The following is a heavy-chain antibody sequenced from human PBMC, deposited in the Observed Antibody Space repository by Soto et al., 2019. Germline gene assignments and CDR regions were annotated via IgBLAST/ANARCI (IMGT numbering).Heavy chain of an antibody. V-gene: IGHV1-18*01. CDR2: ISAYNGNT. J-gene: IGHJ4*02. CDR3: ARGVAITMVRGVIITLDY. Sequence: ASVKVSCKASGXTFTSYGISWVRQAPGQGLEWMGWISAYNGNTNYAQKFQGWVTMTRDTSISTAYMELSRLRSDDTAVYYCARGVAITMVRGVIITLDYWGQGTLVTVSS. CDR1: GXTFTSYG. D-gene: IGHD3-10*01.